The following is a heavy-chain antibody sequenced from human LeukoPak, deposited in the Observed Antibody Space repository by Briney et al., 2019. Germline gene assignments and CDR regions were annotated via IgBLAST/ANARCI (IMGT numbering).Heavy chain of an antibody. CDR1: GYTFTGYY. CDR3: ARGGDGYSLDY. CDR2: IIPILGIA. D-gene: IGHD5-24*01. J-gene: IGHJ4*02. Sequence: SVKVSCKASGYTFTGYYMHWVRQAPGQGLEWMGRIIPILGIANYAQKFQGRVTITADKSTSTAYMELSSLRSEDTAVYYCARGGDGYSLDYWGQGTLVTVSS. V-gene: IGHV1-69*04.